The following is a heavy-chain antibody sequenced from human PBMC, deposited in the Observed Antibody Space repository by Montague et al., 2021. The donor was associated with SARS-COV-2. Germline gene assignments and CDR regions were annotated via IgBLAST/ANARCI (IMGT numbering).Heavy chain of an antibody. J-gene: IGHJ3*01. D-gene: IGHD4-23*01. CDR1: SDSISSRSYC. V-gene: IGHV4-39*01. CDR2: ICYGGST. CDR3: ARRRDRSTVVSPAVFDL. Sequence: SETLSLTCSVSSDSISSRSYCWAWIRQSPGKGLEWIGNICYGGSTYYNPSLRSRDVMSAETSKSQFSLKLYSVTAADTSIYYCARRRDRSTVVSPAVFDLWGQGTMVIVSS.